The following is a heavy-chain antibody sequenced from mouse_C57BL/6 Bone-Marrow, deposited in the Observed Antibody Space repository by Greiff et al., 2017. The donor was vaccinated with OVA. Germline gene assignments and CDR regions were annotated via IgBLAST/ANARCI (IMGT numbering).Heavy chain of an antibody. CDR1: GFTFSDYG. Sequence: DVKLVESGGGLVKPGGSLKLSCAASGFTFSDYGMHWVRQAPEKGLEWVAYISSGSSTIYYADTVKGRFTISRDNAKNTLFPQMTSLRSEDTAMYYCARNYYGSSRYFDVWGTGTTVTVSS. J-gene: IGHJ1*03. D-gene: IGHD1-1*01. CDR2: ISSGSSTI. V-gene: IGHV5-17*01. CDR3: ARNYYGSSRYFDV.